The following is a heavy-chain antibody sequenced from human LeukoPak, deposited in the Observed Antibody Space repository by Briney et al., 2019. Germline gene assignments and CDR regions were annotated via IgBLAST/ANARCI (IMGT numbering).Heavy chain of an antibody. D-gene: IGHD1-14*01. CDR3: ARGPEPIY. J-gene: IGHJ4*02. CDR1: GGSFSGYY. Sequence: SETLSLTCAVYGGSFSGYYWSWIRQPPGKGLEWIGEINHSGSTNYNPSLKSRVTISVDTSKNQFSLKLSSVTAADTAVYYCARGPEPIYWGQGTLVTVSS. CDR2: INHSGST. V-gene: IGHV4-34*01.